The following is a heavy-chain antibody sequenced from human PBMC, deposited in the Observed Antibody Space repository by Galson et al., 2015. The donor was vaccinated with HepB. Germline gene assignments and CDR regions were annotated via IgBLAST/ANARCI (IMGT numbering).Heavy chain of an antibody. CDR2: INTNTGNP. D-gene: IGHD3-9*01. CDR1: GYTFTSCA. V-gene: IGHV7-4-1*02. CDR3: ARESYDILTGYSYGMDV. J-gene: IGHJ6*02. Sequence: SCKASGYTFTSCAMNWVRQAPGQGLEWMGWINTNTGNPTYAQGFTGRFVFSLDTSVSTAYLQISSLKAEDTAVYYCARESYDILTGYSYGMDVWGQGTTVTVSS.